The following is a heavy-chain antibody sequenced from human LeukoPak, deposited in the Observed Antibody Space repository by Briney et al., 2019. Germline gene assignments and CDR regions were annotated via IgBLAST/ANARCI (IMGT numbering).Heavy chain of an antibody. CDR2: INPNSGGT. D-gene: IGHD3-10*01. V-gene: IGHV1-2*02. Sequence: AASVKVSCKASGYTFTGYYMHWVRRAPGQGLEWMGWINPNSGGTNYAQKFQGRVTMTRDTSISTAYMELSRLRSDDTAVYYCASFITMVRHGNNWFDPWGQGTLVTVSS. J-gene: IGHJ5*02. CDR3: ASFITMVRHGNNWFDP. CDR1: GYTFTGYY.